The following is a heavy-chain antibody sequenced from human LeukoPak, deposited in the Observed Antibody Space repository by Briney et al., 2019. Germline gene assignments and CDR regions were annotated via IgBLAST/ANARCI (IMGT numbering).Heavy chain of an antibody. V-gene: IGHV3-21*01. CDR2: ISSSSYI. CDR3: ARDSDWDDAFDI. CDR1: GFTFSSYS. J-gene: IGHJ3*02. Sequence: GGSLRLSCAASGFTFSSYSMNWVRQAPGKGLEWVSSISSSSYIYYADSVKGRFTISRDNAKNSLYLQMNSLRAEDTAVYYCARDSDWDDAFDIWGQGTMVTISS. D-gene: IGHD3-9*01.